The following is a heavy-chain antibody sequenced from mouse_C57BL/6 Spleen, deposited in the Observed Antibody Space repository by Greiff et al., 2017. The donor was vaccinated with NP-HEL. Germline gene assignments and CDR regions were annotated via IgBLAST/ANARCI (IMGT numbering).Heavy chain of an antibody. CDR2: ISSGSSTI. Sequence: EVNVVESGGGLVKPGGSLKLSCAASGFTFSDYGMHWVRQAPEKGLEWVAYISSGSSTIYYADTVKGRFTISRDNAKNTLFLQMTSLRSEDTAMYYCARHYGSRYYFDYWGQGTTLTVSS. V-gene: IGHV5-17*01. CDR1: GFTFSDYG. J-gene: IGHJ2*01. D-gene: IGHD1-1*01. CDR3: ARHYGSRYYFDY.